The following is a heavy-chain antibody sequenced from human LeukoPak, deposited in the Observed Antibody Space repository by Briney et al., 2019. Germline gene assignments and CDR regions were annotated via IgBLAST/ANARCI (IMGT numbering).Heavy chain of an antibody. D-gene: IGHD6-6*01. CDR1: GSSISSGGYS. J-gene: IGHJ6*02. V-gene: IGHV4-30-2*01. Sequence: SETLSLTCAVSGSSISSGGYSWSWIRQPPGKGLEWIGYIYHSGSTYYNPSLKSRVTISVDRSKNQFSLKLSSVTAADTAVYYCARASSSFYGMDVWGQGTTVTVSS. CDR2: IYHSGST. CDR3: ARASSSFYGMDV.